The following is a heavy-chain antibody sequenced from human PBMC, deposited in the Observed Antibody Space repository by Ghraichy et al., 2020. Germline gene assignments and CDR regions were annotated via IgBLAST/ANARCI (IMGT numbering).Heavy chain of an antibody. V-gene: IGHV3-74*01. D-gene: IGHD4-23*01. CDR3: ARDRVVTPGVYAFDI. J-gene: IGHJ3*02. CDR2: INSDGSST. CDR1: GFTFSSYW. Sequence: GESLNISCAASGFTFSSYWMHWVRQAPGKGLVWVSRINSDGSSTSYADSVKGRFTISRDNAKNTLYLQMNSLRAEDTAVYYCARDRVVTPGVYAFDIWGQGTMVTVSS.